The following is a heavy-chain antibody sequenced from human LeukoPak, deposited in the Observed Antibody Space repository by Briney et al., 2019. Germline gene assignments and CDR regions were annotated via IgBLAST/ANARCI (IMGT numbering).Heavy chain of an antibody. CDR3: TRDHCSFANCYEDYYYGMDV. V-gene: IGHV1-2*02. Sequence: GASVKVSRQASGYTFTDYYMHWARQAPGQGLEWMGWINPNNGGTTYAQNFQGRVTMTRDTSISTAYMELSRLRSDDSAIYYCTRDHCSFANCYEDYYYGMDVWGQGTTVTVSS. CDR2: INPNNGGT. J-gene: IGHJ6*02. CDR1: GYTFTDYY. D-gene: IGHD2-2*01.